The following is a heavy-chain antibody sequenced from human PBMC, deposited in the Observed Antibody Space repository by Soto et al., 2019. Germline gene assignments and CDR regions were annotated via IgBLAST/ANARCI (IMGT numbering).Heavy chain of an antibody. D-gene: IGHD3-22*01. CDR2: IIPIFGTA. J-gene: IGHJ3*02. Sequence: QVQLVRSGAEVKKPGSSVKVSCKASGGTFSSYAISWVRQAPGQGLEWMGGIIPIFGTANYAQKFQGRVTITADESTSTAYMELSSLRSEDTAVYYCARDQGIVVVIGGGAFDIWGQGTMVTVSS. CDR3: ARDQGIVVVIGGGAFDI. CDR1: GGTFSSYA. V-gene: IGHV1-69*01.